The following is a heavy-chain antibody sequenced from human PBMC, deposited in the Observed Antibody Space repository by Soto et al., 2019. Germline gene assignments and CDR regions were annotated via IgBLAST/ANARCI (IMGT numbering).Heavy chain of an antibody. CDR3: ARKVGTPTSYGMXV. CDR2: IDPSDSYT. J-gene: IGHJ6*02. Sequence: LGESLKISCKGSGYSFTSYWITWVRQMPGKGLEWMGRIDPSDSYTNHSPSFQGHVTISTDKSISTAYLQWSSLKASDTAMYYCARKVGTPTSYGMXVWGQGTTVTVS. D-gene: IGHD1-1*01. V-gene: IGHV5-10-1*01. CDR1: GYSFTSYW.